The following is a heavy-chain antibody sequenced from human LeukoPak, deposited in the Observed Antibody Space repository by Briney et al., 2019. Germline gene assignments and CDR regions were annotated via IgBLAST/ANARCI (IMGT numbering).Heavy chain of an antibody. CDR1: GYTLTELS. V-gene: IGHV1-24*01. Sequence: ASVTVSFKVSGYTLTELSMHWVRQAPGKGLAGVGGFDPEDGETIYAQKFQGRVTMTEDTSTDTAYMELSSLRSEDTAVYYCATDLGYCSSTSCYSIGWGQGTLVTVSS. D-gene: IGHD2-2*01. J-gene: IGHJ4*02. CDR2: FDPEDGET. CDR3: ATDLGYCSSTSCYSIG.